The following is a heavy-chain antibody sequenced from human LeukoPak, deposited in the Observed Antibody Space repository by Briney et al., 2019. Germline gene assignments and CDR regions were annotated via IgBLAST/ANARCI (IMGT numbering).Heavy chain of an antibody. CDR2: IYYSGST. D-gene: IGHD4-11*01. CDR3: ARGGLTTVTPGGY. Sequence: PSETLSLTCTVSGGSISSGGYYWSWIRQHPGKGLEWIGYIYYSGSTYYNPSLKSRVTISVDTSKNQFSLKLSSVTAADTAVYYCARGGLTTVTPGGYWGQGTLVTVSS. J-gene: IGHJ4*02. CDR1: GGSISSGGYY. V-gene: IGHV4-31*03.